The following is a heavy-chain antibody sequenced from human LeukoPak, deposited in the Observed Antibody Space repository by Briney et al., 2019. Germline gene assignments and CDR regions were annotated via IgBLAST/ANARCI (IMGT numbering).Heavy chain of an antibody. Sequence: GASVKVSCKASGGTFSSYAISWVRQAPGQGLEWMGGIIPIFGTANYAQKFQGRVTITADESTSTAYMELSSLRSEDTAVYYCARGARRYFDWQRPRVAFDIWGQGTMVTVSS. CDR1: GGTFSSYA. V-gene: IGHV1-69*13. J-gene: IGHJ3*02. CDR2: IIPIFGTA. D-gene: IGHD3-9*01. CDR3: ARGARRYFDWQRPRVAFDI.